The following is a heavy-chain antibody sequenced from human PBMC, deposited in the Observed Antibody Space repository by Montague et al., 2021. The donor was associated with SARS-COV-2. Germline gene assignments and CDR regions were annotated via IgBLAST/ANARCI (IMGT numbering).Heavy chain of an antibody. Sequence: SETLSLTCAVYGGSFSGYYWSWIRQPPGTGLEWMGEINHSGSTNYNPYLKSRVTISVDTSKNQISLKLSSVTAADTAVYYCTREGYQVLWSDSYYYGMDVWGQGTTVTVSS. D-gene: IGHD2-2*01. CDR2: INHSGST. CDR1: GGSFSGYY. J-gene: IGHJ6*02. V-gene: IGHV4-34*01. CDR3: TREGYQVLWSDSYYYGMDV.